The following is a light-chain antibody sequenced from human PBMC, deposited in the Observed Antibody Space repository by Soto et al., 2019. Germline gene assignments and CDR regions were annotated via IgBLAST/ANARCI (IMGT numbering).Light chain of an antibody. CDR3: QQRSNWPPKIT. CDR2: DAS. J-gene: IGKJ5*01. Sequence: TVLAQSPATLSLSPWERATLSCRASQSVSIYLAWYQQKPGQAPRLLIYDASNRATGIPARFSGSGSGTDFTLTISRLEPEDFAVYYCQQRSNWPPKITFGQGTRLEIK. V-gene: IGKV3-11*01. CDR1: QSVSIY.